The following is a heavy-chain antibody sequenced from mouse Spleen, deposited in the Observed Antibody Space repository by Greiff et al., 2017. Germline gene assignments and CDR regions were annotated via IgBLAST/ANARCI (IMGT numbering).Heavy chain of an antibody. CDR1: GFSLTSYG. Sequence: QVQLKESGPGLVAPSQSLSITCTVSGFSLTSYGVHWVRQPPGKGLEWLVVIWSDGSTTYNSALKSRLSISKDNSKSQVFLKMNSLQTDDTAMYYCARSHYYGSSYVGAYWGQGTLVTVSA. CDR2: IWSDGST. CDR3: ARSHYYGSSYVGAY. V-gene: IGHV2-6*03. J-gene: IGHJ3*01. D-gene: IGHD1-1*01.